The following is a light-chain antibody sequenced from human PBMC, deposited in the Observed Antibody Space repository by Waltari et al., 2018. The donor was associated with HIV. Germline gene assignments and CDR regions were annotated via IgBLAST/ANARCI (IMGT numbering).Light chain of an antibody. J-gene: IGLJ3*02. V-gene: IGLV1-47*01. CDR1: SSNIGSNY. CDR3: AAWDDSLSGWV. Sequence: QSVLTQPPSASGTPGQRVTISCSGSSSNIGSNYIYWYQQLPGTAPELLIYRNNQRPSGVPDRFSGSKSGTSASLAIAGLRSEDEADYSCAAWDDSLSGWVFGGGTKLTVL. CDR2: RNN.